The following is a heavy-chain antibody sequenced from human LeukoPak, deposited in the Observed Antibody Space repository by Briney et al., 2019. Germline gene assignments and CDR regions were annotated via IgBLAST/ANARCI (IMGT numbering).Heavy chain of an antibody. Sequence: PSETLSLTCTVSGGSIISYCWSWILQPPGKGLEWIAYICSSENINNNPSLKSRVTISVDTSKNQFSLQLRSVTAADTAVYYCARHRGLYGDFYSDHLGQGNRVNVSS. CDR2: ICSSENI. D-gene: IGHD4-17*01. V-gene: IGHV4-59*08. CDR1: GGSIISYC. J-gene: IGHJ4*02. CDR3: ARHRGLYGDFYSDH.